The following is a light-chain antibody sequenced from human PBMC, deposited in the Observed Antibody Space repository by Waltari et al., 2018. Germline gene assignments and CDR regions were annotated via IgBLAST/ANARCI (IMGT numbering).Light chain of an antibody. CDR1: QSVSTN. CDR3: QHYNNWPRT. J-gene: IGKJ1*01. CDR2: GAS. V-gene: IGKV3-15*01. Sequence: ETVMTQSPATLSVSPGESATLSCRASQSVSTNLAWYQQKPGQAPRLLIYGASTRATGIPARFSGSGSATEFTLTISSLQSEEFAVYYCQHYNNWPRTFGQGTKVEIK.